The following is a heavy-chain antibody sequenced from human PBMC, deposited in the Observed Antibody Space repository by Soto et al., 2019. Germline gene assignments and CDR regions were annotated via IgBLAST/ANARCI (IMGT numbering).Heavy chain of an antibody. Sequence: ASLKVSCKAFGYTLTNYAVHWARRALGQRLEWRGTVNVGNGDTRYSQHFQDRVTLTRDISASTAYMELSSLRSQDTAVYYCARGDGPASWRFDYWGQGPLVTVS. V-gene: IGHV1-3*01. J-gene: IGHJ4*02. CDR1: GYTLTNYA. CDR3: ARGDGPASWRFDY. D-gene: IGHD6-13*01. CDR2: VNVGNGDT.